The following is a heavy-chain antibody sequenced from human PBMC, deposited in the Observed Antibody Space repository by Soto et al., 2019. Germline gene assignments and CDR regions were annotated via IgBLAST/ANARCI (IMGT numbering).Heavy chain of an antibody. CDR3: ARDHSPYYDSSGYFDY. V-gene: IGHV1-18*01. CDR1: GYTFINYG. Sequence: QVKLVQSGTEVKKPGASVKVSCKASGYTFINYGLSWVRQAPGQGLEWMGWISCYNGNTNYAHNLQGRVTMTTDTSMSTAYMELRSLRSDDTAVYYCARDHSPYYDSSGYFDYWGQGTLVTVSS. D-gene: IGHD3-22*01. J-gene: IGHJ4*02. CDR2: ISCYNGNT.